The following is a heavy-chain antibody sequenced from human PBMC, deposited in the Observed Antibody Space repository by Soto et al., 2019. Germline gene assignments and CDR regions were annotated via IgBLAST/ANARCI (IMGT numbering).Heavy chain of an antibody. J-gene: IGHJ5*02. V-gene: IGHV2-5*02. D-gene: IGHD3-16*01. CDR2: IYWDDDK. CDR3: AHSLGEDWFDP. Sequence: QITLKESGPTLVKSTQTLTLTCTFSGFSLTTSGVGVGWIRQPPGKALEWLALIYWDDDKRYSPSLKSRLTITKETSNHQVVLMMTNMDPVDTATYHCAHSLGEDWFDPWGQGTLVTVSS. CDR1: GFSLTTSGVG.